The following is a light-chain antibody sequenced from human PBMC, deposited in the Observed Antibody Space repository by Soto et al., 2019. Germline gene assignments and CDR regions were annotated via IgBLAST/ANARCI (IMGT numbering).Light chain of an antibody. CDR3: KQDYNLRGT. CDR1: QSVSSSY. J-gene: IGKJ1*01. CDR2: GAS. V-gene: IGKV3D-7*01. Sequence: PGERVTLSCRASQSVSSSYLTWYQQKPGQAPRLLIYGASTRATGIPARFSGSGSGTDFTLTISSLQPEDFAVYYCKQDYNLRGTFGQGTKVEIK.